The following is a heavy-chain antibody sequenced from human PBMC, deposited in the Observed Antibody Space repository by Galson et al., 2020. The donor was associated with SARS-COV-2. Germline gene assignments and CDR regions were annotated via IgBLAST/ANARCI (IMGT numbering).Heavy chain of an antibody. Sequence: GESLKISCAASGFTFSSYGMHWVRQAPGKGLEWVAVIWYDGSNKYYADSVKGRFTISRDNSKNTLYLQMNSLRAEDTAVYYCARDRGGQQLVFDFDYWGQGTLVTVSS. J-gene: IGHJ4*02. CDR2: IWYDGSNK. D-gene: IGHD6-13*01. V-gene: IGHV3-33*01. CDR3: ARDRGGQQLVFDFDY. CDR1: GFTFSSYG.